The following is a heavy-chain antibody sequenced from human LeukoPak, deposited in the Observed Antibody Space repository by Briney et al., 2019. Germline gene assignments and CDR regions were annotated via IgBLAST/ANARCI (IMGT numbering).Heavy chain of an antibody. CDR1: GFIFSSYA. V-gene: IGHV3-30*04. CDR3: ARGVSNSAEY. Sequence: PGRSLRLSCAASGFIFSSYAMHWVRQAPGKGLEWVAVISFDGSNKYYADSVKGRFTISRDNSKNTLYVQMNSLRAEDTAVYYCARGVSNSAEYWGQGTLVTVSS. D-gene: IGHD1-1*01. CDR2: ISFDGSNK. J-gene: IGHJ4*02.